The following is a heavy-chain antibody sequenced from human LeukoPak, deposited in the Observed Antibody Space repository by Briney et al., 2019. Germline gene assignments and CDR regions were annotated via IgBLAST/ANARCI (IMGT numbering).Heavy chain of an antibody. CDR1: GVSISSSNYY. Sequence: SETLSLTCTVSGVSISSSNYYWGWIRQPPGKGLEWIGTIYYSGITYFNPSLKSRVSMSQDTSKNHFSLKLNSVTAADTAVYYCARSQQQLIDAFDIWGQGTMVTVSS. D-gene: IGHD6-13*01. CDR3: ARSQQQLIDAFDI. J-gene: IGHJ3*02. V-gene: IGHV4-39*07. CDR2: IYYSGIT.